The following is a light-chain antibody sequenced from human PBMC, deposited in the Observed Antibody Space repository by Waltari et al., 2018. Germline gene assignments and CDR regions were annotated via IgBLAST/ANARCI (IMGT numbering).Light chain of an antibody. CDR1: QSISHW. CDR2: KAS. CDR3: QQYSIYPLT. V-gene: IGKV1-5*03. Sequence: DIQMTQSPTTLSASVGDRVSITCRASQSISHWLAWYQQKPGKAHDLLISKASSVESGVPSRFSGSGSGTEFTLTISSLQPDDFATYYCQQYSIYPLTFGGGTKVEIK. J-gene: IGKJ4*01.